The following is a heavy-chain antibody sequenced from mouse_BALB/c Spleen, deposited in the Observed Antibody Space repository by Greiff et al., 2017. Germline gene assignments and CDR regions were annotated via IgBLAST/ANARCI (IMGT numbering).Heavy chain of an antibody. CDR1: GYTFTSYT. Sequence: VQLQESAAELARPGASVKMSCKASGYTFTSYTMHWVKQRPGQGLEWIGYINPSSGYTEYNQKFKDKTTLTADKSSSTAYMQLSSLTSEDSAVYYGARPHYYGNRYYAMDYWGQGTSVTVSS. J-gene: IGHJ4*01. CDR2: INPSSGYT. V-gene: IGHV1-4*02. CDR3: ARPHYYGNRYYAMDY. D-gene: IGHD2-1*01.